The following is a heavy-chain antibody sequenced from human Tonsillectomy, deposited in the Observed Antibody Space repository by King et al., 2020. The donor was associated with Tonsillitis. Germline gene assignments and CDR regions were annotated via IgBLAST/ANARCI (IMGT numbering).Heavy chain of an antibody. CDR3: ARRGKHLEFYF. V-gene: IGHV4-39*01. D-gene: IGHD6-25*01. CDR2: INYGGST. CDR1: GGSIKTSNYY. Sequence: QLQESGPGLLRPSATLSLTCNVSGGSIKTSNYYWGWIRQTPGKGLEWIGSINYGGSTYHNPSLKSRISLFVDTSKNQFSLGLSSVTAADTAVFYCARRGKHLEFYFWGQGTLVTVSS. J-gene: IGHJ4*02.